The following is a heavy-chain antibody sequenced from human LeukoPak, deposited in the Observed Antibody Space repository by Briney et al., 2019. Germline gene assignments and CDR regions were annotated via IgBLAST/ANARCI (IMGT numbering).Heavy chain of an antibody. CDR3: ARVLLGYCSGGSCLELYYFDY. D-gene: IGHD2-15*01. J-gene: IGHJ4*02. V-gene: IGHV1-69*06. CDR2: IIPIFGTA. CDR1: GGTFSSYA. Sequence: SVKVSCKAFGGTFSSYAISWVRQAPGQGLEWMGGIIPIFGTANYAQKFQGRVTITADKSTSTAYMELSSLRSEDTAVYYCARVLLGYCSGGSCLELYYFDYWGQGTLVTVSS.